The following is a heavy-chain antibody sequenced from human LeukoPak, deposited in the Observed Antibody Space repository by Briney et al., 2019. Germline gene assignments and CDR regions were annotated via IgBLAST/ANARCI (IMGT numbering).Heavy chain of an antibody. CDR3: ARDTDIYSSAWDY. D-gene: IGHD6-19*01. V-gene: IGHV3-74*01. CDR2: INNDGSAR. Sequence: GGSLRLSCAASGFTFSSYWMHWVRQVPGKGLEWVSRINNDGSARIYADSVKGRFTVSRDNAENTLYLEMNSLRVEDTAVYYCARDTDIYSSAWDYWGQGTLVTVSS. CDR1: GFTFSSYW. J-gene: IGHJ4*02.